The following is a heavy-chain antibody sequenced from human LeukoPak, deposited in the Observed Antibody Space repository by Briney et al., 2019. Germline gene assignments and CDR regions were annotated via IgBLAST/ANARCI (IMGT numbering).Heavy chain of an antibody. CDR3: TTDNPYSSSWYFYYYGMDV. V-gene: IGHV3-15*01. Sequence: GSLRLSCAAPGFTFSNAWMSWVRQAPGKGLEWVGRIKSKTDGGTTDYTAPVKGRFAISRDDSRNTLYLQMNSLKTEDTAVYYCTTDNPYSSSWYFYYYGMDVWGQGTTVTVSS. D-gene: IGHD6-13*01. J-gene: IGHJ6*02. CDR1: GFTFSNAW. CDR2: IKSKTDGGTT.